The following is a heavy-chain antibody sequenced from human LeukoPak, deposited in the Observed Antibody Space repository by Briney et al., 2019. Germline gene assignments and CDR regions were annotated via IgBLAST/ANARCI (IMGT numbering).Heavy chain of an antibody. Sequence: SETLSLTCTVSGGSISAYSWNWIRQPPGKGLEWIGYIYYSGSTNYSPSLKSRVTISVDTSQNQFSLNLRSVTAADTAVYYCARGGSGWDSDLDYWGQGALVTVS. CDR1: GGSISAYS. J-gene: IGHJ4*02. V-gene: IGHV4-59*01. CDR3: ARGGSGWDSDLDY. D-gene: IGHD6-19*01. CDR2: IYYSGST.